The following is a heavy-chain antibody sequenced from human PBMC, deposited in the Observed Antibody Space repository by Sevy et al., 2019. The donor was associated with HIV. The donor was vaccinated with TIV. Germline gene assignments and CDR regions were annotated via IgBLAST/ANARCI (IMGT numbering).Heavy chain of an antibody. CDR3: ADENAWGRGYS. CDR2: IYYNGHI. J-gene: IGHJ4*02. D-gene: IGHD1-26*01. V-gene: IGHV4-59*08. CDR1: GGSITSLY. Sequence: TLSLTCTVSGGSITSLYWNWIRQPPGKGLEWIANIYYNGHINYNPSLKSRVTLSLDTSKNQFSLRLSSVTAADTAMYYCADENAWGRGYSWGQGTLVTVSS.